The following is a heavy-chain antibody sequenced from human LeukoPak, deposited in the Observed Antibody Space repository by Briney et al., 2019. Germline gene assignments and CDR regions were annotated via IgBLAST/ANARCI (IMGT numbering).Heavy chain of an antibody. V-gene: IGHV1-2*02. CDR1: EFTFTGYF. CDR3: ATDYSSGWYVFGY. D-gene: IGHD6-19*01. CDR2: INPNSGGT. Sequence: ASVKVSCKASEFTFTGYFLHWVRQAPGQGLEWMGWINPNSGGTNYAQKFEDRVTMTLDTSIRTAYMELSRLRSDDTAVYYCATDYSSGWYVFGYWGQGTLVTVSS. J-gene: IGHJ4*02.